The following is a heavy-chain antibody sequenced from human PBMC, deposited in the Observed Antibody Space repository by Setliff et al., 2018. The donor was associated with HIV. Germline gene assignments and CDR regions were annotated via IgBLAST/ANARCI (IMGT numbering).Heavy chain of an antibody. Sequence: GGSLRLSCVGTGFSLSNYWMGWVRQAPGKGLEWVANIKEDGSDIYYVDSVKGRFTISRDNARNSLYLEMNSLRAEDTAVYYCATGFATSHWGQGTLVTVSS. CDR2: IKEDGSDI. V-gene: IGHV3-7*01. J-gene: IGHJ4*02. CDR3: ATGFATSH. CDR1: GFSLSNYW. D-gene: IGHD1-26*01.